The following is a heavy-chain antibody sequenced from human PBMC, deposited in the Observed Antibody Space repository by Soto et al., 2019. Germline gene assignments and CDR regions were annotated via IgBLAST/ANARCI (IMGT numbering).Heavy chain of an antibody. CDR1: GFTFSSYA. V-gene: IGHV3-30-3*01. CDR2: ISYDGSNK. Sequence: GGSLRLSCAASGFTFSSYAMHWVRQAPGKGLEWVAVISYDGSNKYYADSVKGRFTISRDNSKNTLYLQMNSLRDEDTAVYYCARDRGYTYAFDYWGQGTLVTVSS. CDR3: ARDRGYTYAFDY. J-gene: IGHJ4*02. D-gene: IGHD5-18*01.